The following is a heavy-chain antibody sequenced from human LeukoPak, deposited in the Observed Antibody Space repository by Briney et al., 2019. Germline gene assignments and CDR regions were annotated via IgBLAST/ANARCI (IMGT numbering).Heavy chain of an antibody. CDR3: ARDPFYYGSGIHYYYGMDV. CDR1: GGSISSYY. D-gene: IGHD3-10*01. CDR2: IYYSGST. V-gene: IGHV4-59*01. J-gene: IGHJ6*02. Sequence: PSETLSLTCAVSGGSISSYYWSWIRQPPGKGLEWIGYIYYSGSTNYNPSLKSRVTISVDTSKNQFSLKLSSVTAADTAVYYCARDPFYYGSGIHYYYGMDVWGQGTTVTVSS.